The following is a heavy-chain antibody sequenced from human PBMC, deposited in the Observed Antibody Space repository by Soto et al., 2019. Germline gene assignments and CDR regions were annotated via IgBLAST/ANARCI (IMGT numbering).Heavy chain of an antibody. D-gene: IGHD2-21*02. V-gene: IGHV3-64D*06. CDR2: ISSNGGST. CDR3: VKAHIVVVTAMPYFDY. J-gene: IGHJ4*02. Sequence: PGGSLRLSCSASGFTFSSYAMHWVRQAPGKGLEYVSAISSNGGSTYYAGSVKGRFTISRDNSKNTLYLQMSSLRAEDTAVYYCVKAHIVVVTAMPYFDYWGQGTLVTVSS. CDR1: GFTFSSYA.